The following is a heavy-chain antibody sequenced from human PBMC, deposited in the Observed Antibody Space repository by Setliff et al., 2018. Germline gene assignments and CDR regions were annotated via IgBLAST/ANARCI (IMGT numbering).Heavy chain of an antibody. Sequence: PGGSLRLSCAASEFTFSNYVMTWVRQAPGKGLEWISAVSGSGGTTYYADFVKGRFTISRDNSKNTLYLQVDSLRAEDTAVYFCAKDPELRVNFYYYMDVWGKGTTVTVSS. CDR2: VSGSGGTT. CDR1: EFTFSNYV. D-gene: IGHD3-10*01. V-gene: IGHV3-23*01. CDR3: AKDPELRVNFYYYMDV. J-gene: IGHJ6*03.